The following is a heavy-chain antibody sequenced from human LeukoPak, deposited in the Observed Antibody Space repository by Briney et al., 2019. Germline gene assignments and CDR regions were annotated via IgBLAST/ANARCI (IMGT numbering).Heavy chain of an antibody. J-gene: IGHJ1*01. CDR3: ARTYCGGDCYGYFQH. D-gene: IGHD2-21*02. V-gene: IGHV3-74*01. CDR2: VSGDGNRS. CDR1: GFTLSVYW. Sequence: GGSLRLSCEASGFTLSVYWIYWVRQAPGKGLVWVSRVSGDGNRSTYADSVKGRFTISRDNAKNTVYLQMNSLRAEDTAVYYCARTYCGGDCYGYFQHWGQGTLVTVSS.